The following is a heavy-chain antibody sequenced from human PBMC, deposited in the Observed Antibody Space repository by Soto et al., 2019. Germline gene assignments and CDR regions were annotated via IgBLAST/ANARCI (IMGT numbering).Heavy chain of an antibody. CDR1: GGSISSYY. Sequence: LSLTCTVSGGSISSYYWSWFRQAPGKGLEWVGFIRSKAYGGTTEYAASVKGRFTISRDDSKSIAYLQMNSLKTEDTAVYYCTSSGWYFGSEWGQGTLVTVSS. CDR3: TSSGWYFGSE. V-gene: IGHV3-49*03. CDR2: IRSKAYGGTT. D-gene: IGHD6-19*01. J-gene: IGHJ4*02.